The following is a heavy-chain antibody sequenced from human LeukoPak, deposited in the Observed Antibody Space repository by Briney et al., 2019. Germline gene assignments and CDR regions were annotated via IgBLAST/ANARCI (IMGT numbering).Heavy chain of an antibody. CDR3: AKDHGAGGWPTFEY. J-gene: IGHJ4*02. CDR2: FSKYVGRA. Sequence: PGGSLRLSCAVSGYAVQTVATSCVRLSPGRGLEWVASFSKYVGRAYYADSVCGRFTHSRDTLQNELYIQINSLRADSSAVYYCAKDHGAGGWPTFEYWGRGTQVTVSS. CDR1: GYAVQTVA. V-gene: IGHV3-23*05. D-gene: IGHD6-19*01.